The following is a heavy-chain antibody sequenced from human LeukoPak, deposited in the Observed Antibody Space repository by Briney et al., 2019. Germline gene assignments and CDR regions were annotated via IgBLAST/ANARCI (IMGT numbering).Heavy chain of an antibody. CDR1: GFTFSSYG. V-gene: IGHV3-48*02. Sequence: PGGSLRLSCAASGFTFSSYGMHWVRQAPGKGLEWVSYISSSSSTIYYADSVKGRFTISRDNAKNSLYLQMNSLRDEDTAVYYCARDQPVIIPYDAFDIWGQGTMVTVSS. CDR3: ARDQPVIIPYDAFDI. D-gene: IGHD2-21*01. J-gene: IGHJ3*02. CDR2: ISSSSSTI.